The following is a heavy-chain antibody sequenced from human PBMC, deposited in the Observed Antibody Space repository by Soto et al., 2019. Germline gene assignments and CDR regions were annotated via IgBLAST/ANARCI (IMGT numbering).Heavy chain of an antibody. J-gene: IGHJ4*02. CDR2: IRDGGGSK. Sequence: PGGSLRLSCAASGFTFSSYGMHWVRQAPGKGLEWVAVIRDGGGSKYYADSVKGRFTISRDNSKNSLDLQMNSLRAEDTAVYYCAKDGGYSYGPYDYWGQGTLVTVSS. D-gene: IGHD5-18*01. CDR3: AKDGGYSYGPYDY. V-gene: IGHV3-33*06. CDR1: GFTFSSYG.